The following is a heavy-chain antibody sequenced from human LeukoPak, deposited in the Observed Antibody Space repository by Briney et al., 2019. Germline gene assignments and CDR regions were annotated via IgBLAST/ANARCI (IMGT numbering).Heavy chain of an antibody. J-gene: IGHJ4*02. CDR1: GGSISSGSYS. CDR2: IYPGGST. Sequence: YPSETLSLTCAVSGGSISSGSYSWSWIRQPPGKGLEWIGYIYPGGSTYYNPSLKSRVILSLDKSANQFSLNLSSVTAADTAVYYCARFSPRAMGNYLDFWGQGTLVTVSS. D-gene: IGHD7-27*01. CDR3: ARFSPRAMGNYLDF. V-gene: IGHV4-30-2*01.